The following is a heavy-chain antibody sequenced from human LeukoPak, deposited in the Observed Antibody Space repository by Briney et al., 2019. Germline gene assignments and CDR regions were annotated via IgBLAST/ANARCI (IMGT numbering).Heavy chain of an antibody. Sequence: PGGSLRLSCAASGLTFSSYALLWVRQAPGKGLEWVTIISYDGTNKYYADSVKGRFTISRDNSKNTLYLQMNSLRAEDTAVYYCARAEWAAAALDYWGQGTLVTVSS. CDR2: ISYDGTNK. V-gene: IGHV3-30*04. D-gene: IGHD6-13*01. CDR3: ARAEWAAAALDY. CDR1: GLTFSSYA. J-gene: IGHJ4*02.